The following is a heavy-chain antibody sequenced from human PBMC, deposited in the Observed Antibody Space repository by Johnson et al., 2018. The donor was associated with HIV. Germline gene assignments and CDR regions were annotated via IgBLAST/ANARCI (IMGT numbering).Heavy chain of an antibody. D-gene: IGHD6-19*01. CDR1: GFTFTSFA. CDR3: AKGGTGYTSSSVGAFDI. J-gene: IGHJ3*02. CDR2: ISYDGSNN. V-gene: IGHV3-30-3*01. Sequence: QVQLVESGGALVQPGGSLRLSCAASGFTFTSFAMHWVRQAPGKGLEWVAFISYDGSNNYYTDSVTGRFTISRDNSKNTLFLQMNSLRAEETAVYYCAKGGTGYTSSSVGAFDIWGQGTMVTVSS.